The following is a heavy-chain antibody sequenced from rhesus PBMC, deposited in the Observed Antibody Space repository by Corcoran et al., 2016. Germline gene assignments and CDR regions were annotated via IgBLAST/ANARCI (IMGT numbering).Heavy chain of an antibody. CDR1: GFTFSSYG. V-gene: IGHV3S5*01. Sequence: EVQLVETGGGLVQPGGSLKLSCSASGFTFSSYGMSWVRQAPGKGLELVSAINSDGGSTNYADSVKERFNISRDNSKNTLSLQMNSLRAEDTAVYYCAKSGYSYLGFDYWGQGVLVTVSS. J-gene: IGHJ4*01. CDR3: AKSGYSYLGFDY. D-gene: IGHD5-24*01. CDR2: INSDGGST.